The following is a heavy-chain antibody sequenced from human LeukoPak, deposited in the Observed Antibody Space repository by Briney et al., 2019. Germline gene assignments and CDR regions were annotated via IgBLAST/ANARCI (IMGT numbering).Heavy chain of an antibody. CDR2: IYYSGST. J-gene: IGHJ2*01. Sequence: SETLSLTCTVSGGSISSNSYYWGWIRQPPGKGLQWIGSIYYSGSTYYNPSLKSRVTISVDTSKNQFSLKLSSVAAADTAVYYCATYWYFDLWGRGTLVSVSS. V-gene: IGHV4-39*01. CDR1: GGSISSNSYY. CDR3: ATYWYFDL.